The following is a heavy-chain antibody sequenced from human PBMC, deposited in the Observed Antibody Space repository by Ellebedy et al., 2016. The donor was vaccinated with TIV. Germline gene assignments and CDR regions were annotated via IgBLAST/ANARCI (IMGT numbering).Heavy chain of an antibody. CDR2: ISSGGSTM. CDR1: GSTFTDYY. V-gene: IGHV3-11*04. CDR3: ARDRTGVLDI. J-gene: IGHJ3*02. D-gene: IGHD3-10*01. Sequence: PGGSLRLSCAASGSTFTDYYMSWIRQAPGKGLEWVAYISSGGSTMKYADSAKGRVTISRDNADNSMYLQMNSLRADDTAVDYCARDRTGVLDIWGQGTMVTVSS.